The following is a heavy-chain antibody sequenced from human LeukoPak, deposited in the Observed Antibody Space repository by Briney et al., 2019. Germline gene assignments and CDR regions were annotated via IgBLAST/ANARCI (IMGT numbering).Heavy chain of an antibody. V-gene: IGHV1-2*02. CDR2: INPNSGGT. D-gene: IGHD3-10*01. CDR3: ARDRVTIVRGVIITSAFTYYYGMDV. Sequence: GASVKVSCKASGYTFTGYYMHWVRQAPGQGLEWMGWINPNSGGTNYAQKFQGRVTMTRDTSISTAYMELSRLRSDGTAVYYCARDRVTIVRGVIITSAFTYYYGMDVWGQGTTVTVSS. J-gene: IGHJ6*02. CDR1: GYTFTGYY.